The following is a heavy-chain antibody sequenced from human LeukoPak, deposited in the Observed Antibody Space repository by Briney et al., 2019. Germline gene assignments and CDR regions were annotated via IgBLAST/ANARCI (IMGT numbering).Heavy chain of an antibody. J-gene: IGHJ4*02. CDR2: ISSSRSTI. Sequence: PGGSLRLSCAASGFTFSSYSMNWVRQAPGKGLEWVSYISSSRSTIYYADSVKGRFTISRDNAKNSLYLQMNSLRAEDTAIYYCARERAFDYWGQGTLVTVSS. CDR3: ARERAFDY. CDR1: GFTFSSYS. V-gene: IGHV3-48*04.